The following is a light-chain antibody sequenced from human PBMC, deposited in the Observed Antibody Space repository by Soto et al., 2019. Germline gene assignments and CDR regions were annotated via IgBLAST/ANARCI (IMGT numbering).Light chain of an antibody. Sequence: VVTQPPSASGTPGQRVTISCSGSSSNIGSNYVYWYQQLPGTAPKLLIYRNNQRPSGVPDRFSGSKSGTSASLAISGLRSEDEADYYCAAWDDSLSGVVFGGGTKVTVL. J-gene: IGLJ2*01. CDR2: RNN. CDR3: AAWDDSLSGVV. V-gene: IGLV1-47*01. CDR1: SSNIGSNY.